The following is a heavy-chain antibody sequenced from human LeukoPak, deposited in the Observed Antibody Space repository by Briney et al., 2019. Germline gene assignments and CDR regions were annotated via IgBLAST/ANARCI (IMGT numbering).Heavy chain of an antibody. V-gene: IGHV1-8*01. CDR2: MNPNSGNT. CDR3: ARVHPGYKSAFLRAFDM. D-gene: IGHD1-14*01. J-gene: IGHJ3*02. CDR1: GYTFTSYD. Sequence: GSVSVSCKASGYTFTSYDINWVRQAPGQGLEGMGWMNPNSGNTDYAQKFRGRVTITRDTSESIAYMELSGLRSDDTAVYYCARVHPGYKSAFLRAFDMWGQGTMVIVSS.